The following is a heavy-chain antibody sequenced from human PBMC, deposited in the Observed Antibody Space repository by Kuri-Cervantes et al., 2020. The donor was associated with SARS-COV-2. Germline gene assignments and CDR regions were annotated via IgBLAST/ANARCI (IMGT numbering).Heavy chain of an antibody. Sequence: SQTLSLTCAVYGGSFSGYYWSWIRQPPGKGLEWIGEINHSGSTNYNPSLRSRVTISIDTSKNQFSLKVNSVTAADTAVYYCARGVCSGGSCYLGYWGQGTLVTVSS. D-gene: IGHD2-15*01. J-gene: IGHJ4*02. CDR3: ARGVCSGGSCYLGY. V-gene: IGHV4-34*01. CDR1: GGSFSGYY. CDR2: INHSGST.